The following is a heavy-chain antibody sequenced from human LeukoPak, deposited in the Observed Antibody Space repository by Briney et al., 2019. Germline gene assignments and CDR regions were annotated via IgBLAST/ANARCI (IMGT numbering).Heavy chain of an antibody. CDR1: GYTFTSYY. CDR3: ARNPRDGAAATFGDY. J-gene: IGHJ4*02. D-gene: IGHD6-13*01. V-gene: IGHV1-46*01. CDR2: INPSGGST. Sequence: ASVKVSCKASGYTFTSYYMHWVRQAPGQGLEWMGIINPSGGSTSYAHKFQGRVTMTRDTSTSTVYMELSSLRSEDTAVYYCARNPRDGAAATFGDYWGQGTLVTVSS.